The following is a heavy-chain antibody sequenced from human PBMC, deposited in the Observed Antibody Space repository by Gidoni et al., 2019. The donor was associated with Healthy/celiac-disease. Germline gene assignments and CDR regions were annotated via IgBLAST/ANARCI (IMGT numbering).Heavy chain of an antibody. CDR1: GFTFDDYA. CDR3: AKDRGWAETMYYFDY. J-gene: IGHJ4*02. Sequence: EVQLVESGGGLVQPGGSLRLSCAASGFTFDDYAMHWVRQAPGKGLEWVSGISWNSGSIGYADSVKGRFTISRDNAKNSLYLQMNSLRAEDTALYYCAKDRGWAETMYYFDYWGQGTLVTVSS. D-gene: IGHD6-19*01. V-gene: IGHV3-9*01. CDR2: ISWNSGSI.